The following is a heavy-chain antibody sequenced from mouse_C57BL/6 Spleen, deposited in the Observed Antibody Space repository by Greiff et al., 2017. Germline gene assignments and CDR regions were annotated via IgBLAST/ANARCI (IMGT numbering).Heavy chain of an antibody. D-gene: IGHD1-2*01. J-gene: IGHJ3*01. CDR2: IHPNSGST. CDR3: APHYRDWFAY. Sequence: QVQLQQSGAELVKPGASVKLSCKASGYTFTSYWMHWVKQRPGQGLEWIGMIHPNSGSTNYNEKFKSKATLTVDKSSSTAYMQLSSLTSEDSAVYYCAPHYRDWFAYWGQGTLVTVSA. CDR1: GYTFTSYW. V-gene: IGHV1-64*01.